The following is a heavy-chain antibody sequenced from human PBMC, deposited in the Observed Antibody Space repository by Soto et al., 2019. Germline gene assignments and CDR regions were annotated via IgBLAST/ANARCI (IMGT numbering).Heavy chain of an antibody. D-gene: IGHD2-2*01. V-gene: IGHV3-30*18. CDR1: GFTFSSYG. J-gene: IGHJ6*02. CDR2: ISYDGSNK. CDR3: AKVLGYCSSTSCLRYYGMDV. Sequence: ESGGGVVQPGRSLRLSCAASGFTFSSYGMHWVRQAPGKGLEWVAVISYDGSNKYYADSVKGRFTISRDNSKNTLYLQMNSLRAEDTAVYYCAKVLGYCSSTSCLRYYGMDVWGQGTTVTVSS.